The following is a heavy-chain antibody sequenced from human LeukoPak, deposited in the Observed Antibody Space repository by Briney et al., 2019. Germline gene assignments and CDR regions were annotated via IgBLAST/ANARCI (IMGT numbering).Heavy chain of an antibody. Sequence: SETLSLTCTVSGGSISSYYWSWIWQPPGKGLEWIEHIYYSGSTNYNPSLKSRVTISVDTSKNQFSLKLSSVTAADTAVYYCARHPYYGSGSYYPGYFDYWGQGTLVTVSS. CDR3: ARHPYYGSGSYYPGYFDY. J-gene: IGHJ4*02. CDR1: GGSISSYY. V-gene: IGHV4-59*08. D-gene: IGHD3-10*01. CDR2: IYYSGST.